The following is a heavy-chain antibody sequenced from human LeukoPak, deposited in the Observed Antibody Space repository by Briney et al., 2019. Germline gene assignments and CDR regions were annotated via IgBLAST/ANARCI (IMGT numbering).Heavy chain of an antibody. V-gene: IGHV1-2*02. D-gene: IGHD3-10*01. Sequence: GASVKVSCKASGYTFNDYYMHWVRQAPEQGLEWMGWIHPYSGGTNYAQKLQGRVTMTRDTSISTAYMELSRLSSDDTAEYYCARGNYYGSGPLFDAWGQGTLVTVSS. CDR3: ARGNYYGSGPLFDA. CDR1: GYTFNDYY. CDR2: IHPYSGGT. J-gene: IGHJ5*02.